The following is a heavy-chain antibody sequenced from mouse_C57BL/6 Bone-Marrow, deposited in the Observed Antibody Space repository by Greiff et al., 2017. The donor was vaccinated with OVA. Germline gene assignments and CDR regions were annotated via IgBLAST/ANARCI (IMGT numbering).Heavy chain of an antibody. CDR2: IYPGSGST. Sequence: QVQLQQPGAELVKPGASVKMSCKASGYTFTSYWLTWVKQRPGQGLEWIGDIYPGSGSTNYTEKFKSKATLTVDTSSSTAYMQLSSLTSEDSGVYYCAREDYWCAYWGQGTLVTVSA. CDR3: AREDYWCAY. CDR1: GYTFTSYW. J-gene: IGHJ3*01. D-gene: IGHD2-13*01. V-gene: IGHV1-55*01.